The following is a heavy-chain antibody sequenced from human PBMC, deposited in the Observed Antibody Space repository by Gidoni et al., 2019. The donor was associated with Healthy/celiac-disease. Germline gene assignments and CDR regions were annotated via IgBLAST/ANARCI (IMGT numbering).Heavy chain of an antibody. Sequence: QVQLVQSGAAVKKPGASVKVSCKASGYTFTSYYMHWVRQAPGQGLEWMGIINPSGGSTSYEQKFQGRVTMTRDTSTSTVYMELSSLRSEDTAVYYCARAYRINSSGYYYVAENWFDPWGQGTLVTVSS. CDR3: ARAYRINSSGYYYVAENWFDP. CDR2: INPSGGST. V-gene: IGHV1-46*01. CDR1: GYTFTSYY. J-gene: IGHJ5*02. D-gene: IGHD3-22*01.